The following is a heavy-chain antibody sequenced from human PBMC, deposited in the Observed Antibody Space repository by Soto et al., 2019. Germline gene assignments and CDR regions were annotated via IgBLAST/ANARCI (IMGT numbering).Heavy chain of an antibody. J-gene: IGHJ6*02. Sequence: SVKVSCKASGGTFSSYTISWVRQAPGQGLEWMGRIIPILGIANYAQKFQGRVTITADKSTSTAYMELSSLRSEDTAVYYCATYGSSYLNYHYGWDGWGQENTVT. CDR2: IIPILGIA. CDR1: GGTFSSYT. CDR3: ATYGSSYLNYHYGWDG. V-gene: IGHV1-69*02. D-gene: IGHD5-18*01.